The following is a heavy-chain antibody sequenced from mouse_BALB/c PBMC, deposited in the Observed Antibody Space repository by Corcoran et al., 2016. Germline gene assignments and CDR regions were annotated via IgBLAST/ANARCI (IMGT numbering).Heavy chain of an antibody. CDR1: GCTFTNYG. Sequence: QIQLVQSGPELKKPGETVKISCKASGCTFTNYGMNWVKQAPGKGLKWMGWINTYTGEPTYADDFKGRFAFSLETSASTAYLQINNLKNEDMATYFCARWDTTVVGWGQGTLVTVSA. J-gene: IGHJ3*01. CDR3: ARWDTTVVG. V-gene: IGHV9-1*02. CDR2: INTYTGEP. D-gene: IGHD1-1*01.